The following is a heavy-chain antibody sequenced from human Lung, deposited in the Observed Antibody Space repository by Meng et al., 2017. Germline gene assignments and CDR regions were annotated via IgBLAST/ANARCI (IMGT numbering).Heavy chain of an antibody. CDR1: GGSFGDYS. D-gene: IGHD4-11*01. CDR3: ARGPTTMAHDFDY. CDR2: INHSGST. J-gene: IGHJ4*02. V-gene: IGHV4-34*01. Sequence: VPQQRFAAGLLRPSDPWLLTCVVFGGSFGDYSWSWFRQPPGKWLEWIGEINHSGSTNYNPSLESRATISVDTSQNNLSLKLSSVTAADSAVYYCARGPTTMAHDFDYWGQGTLVTVSS.